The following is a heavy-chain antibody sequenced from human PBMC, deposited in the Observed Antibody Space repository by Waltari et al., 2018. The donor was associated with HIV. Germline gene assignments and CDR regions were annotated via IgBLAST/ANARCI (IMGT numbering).Heavy chain of an antibody. D-gene: IGHD1-1*01. V-gene: IGHV4-34*02. CDR1: GGSFRGYY. CDR3: RHTLTTVLNY. Sequence: QVQLRQWGAGLLKPSETLSLTCAVSGGSFRGYYWTWIRQTPGGLLEWIGDISHTESPNYNPSFRSRVTISGDPSKNQFFLNLTSVTAADTATFCARHTLTTVLNYWGQGTRVFVSS. J-gene: IGHJ4*02. CDR2: ISHTESP.